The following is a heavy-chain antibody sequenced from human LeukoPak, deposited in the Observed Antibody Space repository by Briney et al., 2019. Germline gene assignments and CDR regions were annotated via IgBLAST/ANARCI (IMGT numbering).Heavy chain of an antibody. CDR1: GGSISSYY. V-gene: IGHV4-59*01. CDR2: IYYSGST. Sequence: PSETLSLTCTVSGGSISSYYWSWIRQPPGKGLEWIGYIYYSGSTNYNPSLKSRVTISVDTSKNQFSLKLSSVTAADTAVYYCARSPWGDFWRGTREYYFDYWGQGTLVTVSS. J-gene: IGHJ4*02. CDR3: ARSPWGDFWRGTREYYFDY. D-gene: IGHD3-3*01.